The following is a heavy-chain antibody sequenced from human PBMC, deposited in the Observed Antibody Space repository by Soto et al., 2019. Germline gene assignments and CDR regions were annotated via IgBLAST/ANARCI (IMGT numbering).Heavy chain of an antibody. CDR2: VRGNGDPP. CDR1: GFTVSNNY. J-gene: IGHJ4*02. CDR3: VKSRGGNNFDFFD. Sequence: VGSLRLSCAVSGFTVSNNYMHWVRQAPGKGLEYVSGVRGNGDPPFYADSVKGRFTISRDNSKNTLYLQMSSLSADDTAVYYCVKSRGGNNFDFFDWGQGALVTVSS. D-gene: IGHD5-12*01. V-gene: IGHV3-64D*06.